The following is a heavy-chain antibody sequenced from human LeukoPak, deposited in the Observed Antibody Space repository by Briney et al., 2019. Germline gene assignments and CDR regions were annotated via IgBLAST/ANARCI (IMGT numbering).Heavy chain of an antibody. V-gene: IGHV3-23*01. Sequence: GGSLRLSCAASGFTFTSYAMSWVRQAPGKGLEWVSVLTGDGNTYYTDSVRGRFTASRDNSKSTLHLQMNSLRVEDTAVYYCARKQSSQAPYFDLWGQGILVTVAS. J-gene: IGHJ4*02. CDR3: ARKQSSQAPYFDL. D-gene: IGHD2-21*01. CDR1: GFTFTSYA. CDR2: LTGDGNT.